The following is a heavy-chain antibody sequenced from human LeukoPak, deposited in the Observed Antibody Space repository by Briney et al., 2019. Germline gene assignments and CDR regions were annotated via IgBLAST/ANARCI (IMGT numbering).Heavy chain of an antibody. Sequence: PGGTLRLSCAASGFTFSSYSMNWVRQAPGKGLEWVSSISSSSSYIYYADSVKGRFTISRDNAKNSLYLQMNSLRAEDTAVYYCARSPLFAAAGIGWFDPWGQGTLVTVSS. CDR2: ISSSSSYI. CDR1: GFTFSSYS. V-gene: IGHV3-21*01. J-gene: IGHJ5*02. CDR3: ARSPLFAAAGIGWFDP. D-gene: IGHD6-13*01.